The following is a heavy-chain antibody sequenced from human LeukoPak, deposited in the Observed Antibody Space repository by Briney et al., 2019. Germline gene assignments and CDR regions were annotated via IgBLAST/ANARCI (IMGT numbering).Heavy chain of an antibody. CDR3: ARDLPSRAAVWYYYMDV. CDR2: INPNSGGT. J-gene: IGHJ6*03. Sequence: GASVKVSCKASGYTFTGYYMHWVRQAPGQGLEWMGWINPNSGGTNYAQKFQGRVTMTRDTSISTAYMELSRLRSDDTAVYYCARDLPSRAAVWYYYMDVWGQGTLVTVSS. D-gene: IGHD3-16*01. V-gene: IGHV1-2*02. CDR1: GYTFTGYY.